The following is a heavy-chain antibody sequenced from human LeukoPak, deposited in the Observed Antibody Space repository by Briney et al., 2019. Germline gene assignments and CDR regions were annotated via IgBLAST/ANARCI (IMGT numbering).Heavy chain of an antibody. CDR1: GFTFSSYE. Sequence: GGSLRLSCAASGFTFSSYEMNWVRQAPGKGLEWISYISSSGSTIYYADSVKGRFTISRDNAKNSLYLQMNSLRAEDTAVYYCARDLLATFYYYGMDVWGQGTTVTVSS. CDR3: ARDLLATFYYYGMDV. V-gene: IGHV3-48*03. D-gene: IGHD2/OR15-2a*01. CDR2: ISSSGSTI. J-gene: IGHJ6*02.